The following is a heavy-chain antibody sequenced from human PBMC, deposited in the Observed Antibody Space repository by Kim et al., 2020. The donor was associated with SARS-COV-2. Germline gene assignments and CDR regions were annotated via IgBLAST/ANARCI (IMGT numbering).Heavy chain of an antibody. CDR2: IIPIFGTA. Sequence: SVKVSCKASGGTFSSYAINWVRQAPGQGLEWMGGIIPIFGTANYAQKFQGRVTITADESTSTAYMELSSLRSGDTAVYYCARVLPDYYDSSGYGNYYYYGMDGWGQGTTGTGSS. J-gene: IGHJ6*02. CDR3: ARVLPDYYDSSGYGNYYYYGMDG. CDR1: GGTFSSYA. D-gene: IGHD3-22*01. V-gene: IGHV1-69*13.